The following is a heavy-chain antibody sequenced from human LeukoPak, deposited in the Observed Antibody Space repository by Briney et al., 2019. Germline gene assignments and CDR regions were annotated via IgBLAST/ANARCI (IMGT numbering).Heavy chain of an antibody. D-gene: IGHD1-26*01. Sequence: GASVKVSCKASGYTFTSNYIHWVRQAPGQGLEWMGIINPSGGSTSYAQKFQGRVTMTRDTSTSTVYMELSSLRSEDTAVYYCARVREVGATIGAFDIWGQGTMVTVSS. CDR3: ARVREVGATIGAFDI. V-gene: IGHV1-46*01. CDR2: INPSGGST. CDR1: GYTFTSNY. J-gene: IGHJ3*02.